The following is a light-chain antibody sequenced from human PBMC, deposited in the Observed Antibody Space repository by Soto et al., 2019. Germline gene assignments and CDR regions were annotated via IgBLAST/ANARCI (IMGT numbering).Light chain of an antibody. V-gene: IGKV1-27*01. CDR2: AAS. J-gene: IGKJ1*01. CDR1: QGISNY. CDR3: QHYNSAPRT. Sequence: DIQMTQSPSSLSASLGDRATISCRASQGISNYLAWYQQKPGKVPKLLIYAASTSHSGVPSRFSGSGSGTEFTLTISSLQPEDVATYYCQHYNSAPRTFGQGTKVEL.